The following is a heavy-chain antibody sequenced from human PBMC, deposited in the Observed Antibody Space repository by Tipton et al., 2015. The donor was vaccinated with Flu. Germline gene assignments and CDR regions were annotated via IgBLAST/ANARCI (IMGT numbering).Heavy chain of an antibody. CDR2: VYTNTNT. CDR3: ARLHLRSGNYYYYYGMDV. J-gene: IGHJ6*02. D-gene: IGHD3-16*01. Sequence: TLSLTCTVSGGSISRGSYYYNWIRQPAGEGLEWIGRVYTNTNTNYKASLKSRVTISIDTSKNQFSLKLSSVTAADTAVYYCARLHLRSGNYYYYYGMDVWGQGTTVTVSS. CDR1: GGSISRGSYY. V-gene: IGHV4-61*02.